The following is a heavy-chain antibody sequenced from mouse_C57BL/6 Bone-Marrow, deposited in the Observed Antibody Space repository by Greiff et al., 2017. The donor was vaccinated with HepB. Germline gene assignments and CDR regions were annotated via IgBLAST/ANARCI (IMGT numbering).Heavy chain of an antibody. Sequence: QVQLQQSGAELARPGASVKLSCKASGYTFTSYGISWVKQRTGQGLEWIGEIYPRSGNTYYNEKFKGKATLTADKSSSTAYMELRSLTSADSAVYFCARGTTVVAPFAYWGQGTLVTVSA. J-gene: IGHJ3*01. V-gene: IGHV1-81*01. CDR2: IYPRSGNT. D-gene: IGHD1-1*01. CDR1: GYTFTSYG. CDR3: ARGTTVVAPFAY.